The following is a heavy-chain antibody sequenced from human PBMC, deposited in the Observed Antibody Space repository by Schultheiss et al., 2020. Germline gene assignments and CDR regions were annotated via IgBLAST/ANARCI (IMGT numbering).Heavy chain of an antibody. J-gene: IGHJ4*02. Sequence: ASVKVSCKASGGTFTSYDINWVRQATGQGLEWMGWISAYNGNTNYAQKLQGRVTMTTDTSTSTAYMELRSLRSDDTAVYYCARDKGIAVAGLDYWGQGTLVTVSS. CDR2: ISAYNGNT. CDR1: GGTFTSYD. CDR3: ARDKGIAVAGLDY. D-gene: IGHD6-19*01. V-gene: IGHV1-18*01.